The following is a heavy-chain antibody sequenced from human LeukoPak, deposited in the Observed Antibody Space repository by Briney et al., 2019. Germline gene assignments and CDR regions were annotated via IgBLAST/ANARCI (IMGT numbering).Heavy chain of an antibody. V-gene: IGHV3-23*01. Sequence: GGSLRLSCAASGFTFSSYAMSWVRQAPGKGLEWVSAISGSGGSTYYADSVKGRFTISRDNSKNTLYLQMNSLRSEDTAVYYCATGYTYDYSLYWGQGTLVTVSS. CDR3: ATGYTYDYSLY. CDR1: GFTFSSYA. D-gene: IGHD5-18*01. CDR2: ISGSGGST. J-gene: IGHJ4*02.